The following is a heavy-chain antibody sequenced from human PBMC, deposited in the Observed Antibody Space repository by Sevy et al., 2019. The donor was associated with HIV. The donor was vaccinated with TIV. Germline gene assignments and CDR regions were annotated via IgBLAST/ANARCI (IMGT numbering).Heavy chain of an antibody. CDR1: GLGLSFRTYG. J-gene: IGHJ4*02. Sequence: QLGGSLRLSCAVSGLGLSFRTYGMHWVRQAPGKGLEWVAVIWHDGTTKYYADSVRGRFTISRDNSKSLVYLQMNSLRDEDTAVYYCAKPPDPTTAAGDFFDRWGQGTLVTVSS. V-gene: IGHV3-33*03. CDR2: IWHDGTTK. CDR3: AKPPDPTTAAGDFFDR. D-gene: IGHD6-13*01.